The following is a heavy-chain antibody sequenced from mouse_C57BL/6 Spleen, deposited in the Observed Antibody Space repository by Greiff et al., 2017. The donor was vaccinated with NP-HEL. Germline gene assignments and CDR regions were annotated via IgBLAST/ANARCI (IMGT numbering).Heavy chain of an antibody. CDR3: ARGRMFDGYPFYAMDY. J-gene: IGHJ4*01. Sequence: VQLQQSGPGLVQPSQSLSITCTVSGFSLTSYGVHWVRQSPGKGLEWLGVIWSGGSTDYNAAFISRLSISKDNSKSQVFFKMNSLQADDTAIYYCARGRMFDGYPFYAMDYWGQGTSVTVSS. CDR1: GFSLTSYG. V-gene: IGHV2-2*01. D-gene: IGHD2-3*01. CDR2: IWSGGST.